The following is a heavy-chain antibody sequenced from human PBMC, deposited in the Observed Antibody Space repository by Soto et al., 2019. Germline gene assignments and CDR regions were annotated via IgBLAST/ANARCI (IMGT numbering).Heavy chain of an antibody. V-gene: IGHV4-59*01. Sequence: SETLSLTCTVAGGSMSSYNWSWLRRAPGKGLEWVGYIYYSGSTVYNPSLKSRVTMSLDSSKNQFSLKLSSVTAADTAVYYCAGDYGSGSYRFDYWGQGTLVTVSS. D-gene: IGHD3-10*01. CDR3: AGDYGSGSYRFDY. CDR1: GGSMSSYN. CDR2: IYYSGST. J-gene: IGHJ4*02.